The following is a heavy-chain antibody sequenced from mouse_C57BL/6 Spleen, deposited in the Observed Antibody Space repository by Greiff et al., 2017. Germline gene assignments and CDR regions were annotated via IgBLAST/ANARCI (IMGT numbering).Heavy chain of an antibody. Sequence: VHVKQSGAELVKPGASVKLSCTASGFNIKDYYMHWVKQRTEQGLEWIGRIDPEDGETKYAPKFQGKATITADTSSNTAYLQLSSMTSEDTAVYYCARRAYYSNYEYWYFDVWGTGTTVTVSS. CDR2: IDPEDGET. CDR3: ARRAYYSNYEYWYFDV. CDR1: GFNIKDYY. J-gene: IGHJ1*03. V-gene: IGHV14-2*01. D-gene: IGHD2-5*01.